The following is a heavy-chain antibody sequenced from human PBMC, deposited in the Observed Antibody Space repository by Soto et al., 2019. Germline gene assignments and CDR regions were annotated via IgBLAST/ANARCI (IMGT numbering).Heavy chain of an antibody. J-gene: IGHJ6*02. V-gene: IGHV4-30-4*01. Sequence: PSETLSLTCTVSGDSINSADYYWSWIRQPPGKGLEWIGYIYYSGSTYYNPSLKSRVNISVDTSKNLFSLKLSSVTAADTAVYYCARGDYYYYGMDVWGHGTTVTVSS. CDR3: ARGDYYYYGMDV. CDR1: GDSINSADYY. CDR2: IYYSGST.